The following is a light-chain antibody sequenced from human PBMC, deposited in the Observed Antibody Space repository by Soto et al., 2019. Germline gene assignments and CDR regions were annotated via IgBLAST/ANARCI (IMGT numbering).Light chain of an antibody. CDR1: QSVNSN. Sequence: EIVLTQSPATLSLSPGERATLSCRASQSVNSNLAWYQQKPGQAPRLLIYGASTRATGIPARFSGSGSGTDFTLTISRLEPEDFAVYYCQQHGTSPRTFGHGTKVDIK. J-gene: IGKJ1*01. CDR2: GAS. CDR3: QQHGTSPRT. V-gene: IGKV3-20*01.